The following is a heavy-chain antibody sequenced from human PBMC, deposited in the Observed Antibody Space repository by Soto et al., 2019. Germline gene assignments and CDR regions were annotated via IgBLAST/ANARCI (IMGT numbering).Heavy chain of an antibody. J-gene: IGHJ4*02. CDR2: IKSKTDGGTT. CDR1: GFTFSNAW. CDR3: TTDPARDIVVVPAAMPSFDY. D-gene: IGHD2-2*01. Sequence: EVQLVESGGGLVKPGGSLRLSCAASGFTFSNAWMSWVRQAPGKGLEWVGRIKSKTDGGTTDYAAPVKGRFTISRDDSKNTLYLQMNSLKTDDTAVYYCTTDPARDIVVVPAAMPSFDYWGQGTLVTVSS. V-gene: IGHV3-15*01.